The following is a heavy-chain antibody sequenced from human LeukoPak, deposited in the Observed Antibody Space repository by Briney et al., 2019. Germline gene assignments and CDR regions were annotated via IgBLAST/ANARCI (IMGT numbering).Heavy chain of an antibody. CDR3: AKRAVAGYYYYYMDV. J-gene: IGHJ6*03. V-gene: IGHV3-30*18. D-gene: IGHD6-19*01. CDR2: ISYDGSNK. Sequence: GGSLRLSCAASGFTFSSYGMHWVRQAPGKGLEWVAVISYDGSNKYYADSVKGRFTISRDNSKNTLYLQMNSLRAEDTAVYYCAKRAVAGYYYYYMDVWGKGTTVTVSS. CDR1: GFTFSSYG.